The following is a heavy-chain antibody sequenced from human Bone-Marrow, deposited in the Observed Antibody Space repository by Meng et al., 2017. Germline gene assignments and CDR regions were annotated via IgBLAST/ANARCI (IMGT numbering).Heavy chain of an antibody. J-gene: IGHJ5*02. Sequence: GESLKISCATSNFTLSIYAMTWVRQAPGKGLEWVSSLSSSGSSTYYADSVKGRFTISRDNSKNTLYLQMNSPRAEDTAIYFCAKVPYGDYFNWFDPRGQGTLVTVSS. CDR3: AKVPYGDYFNWFDP. CDR1: NFTLSIYA. CDR2: LSSSGSST. V-gene: IGHV3-23*01. D-gene: IGHD4-17*01.